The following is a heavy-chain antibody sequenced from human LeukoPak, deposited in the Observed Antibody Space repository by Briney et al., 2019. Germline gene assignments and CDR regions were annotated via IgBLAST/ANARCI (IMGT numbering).Heavy chain of an antibody. CDR3: ARDSADDLNYYYYGMDV. J-gene: IGHJ6*02. D-gene: IGHD6-25*01. CDR1: GGSISSYY. CDR2: IYTSGST. Sequence: SETLSLTCTVSGGSISSYYWSWIRQPAGKGLEWIGRIYTSGSTNYNPSLKSRVTVSVDTSKNQFSLKLSSVTAADTAVYYCARDSADDLNYYYYGMDVWGQGTTVTVSS. V-gene: IGHV4-4*07.